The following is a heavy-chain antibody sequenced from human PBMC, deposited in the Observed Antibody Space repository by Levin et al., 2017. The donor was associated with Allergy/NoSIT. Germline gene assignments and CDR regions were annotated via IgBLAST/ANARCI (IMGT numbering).Heavy chain of an antibody. V-gene: IGHV4-39*07. D-gene: IGHD1-1*01. CDR2: IYYTGST. CDR1: GGSISSGTYY. J-gene: IGHJ4*02. CDR3: ARRGPERPFDY. Sequence: PSETLSLTCTVSGGSISSGTYYWGWFRQPPGEGLQWIASIYYTGSTYYTPSLRSRPTISADTSKNQFSLKVNSVTAADTAVYYCARRGPERPFDYWGQGTLVTVSS.